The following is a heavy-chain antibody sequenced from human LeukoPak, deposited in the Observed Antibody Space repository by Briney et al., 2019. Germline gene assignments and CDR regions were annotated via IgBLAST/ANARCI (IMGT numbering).Heavy chain of an antibody. V-gene: IGHV3-64*04. CDR2: ISSNGGST. CDR3: ARDYYDSSGYYKNWYFDL. J-gene: IGHJ2*01. Sequence: GGSLRLSCSASGFTFSSYPMHWVRQAPGKGLEYVSAISSNGGSTYYADSVKGRFTISRDNSKNTLYLQMNSLRAEDTAVYYCARDYYDSSGYYKNWYFDLWGRGTLVTVSS. D-gene: IGHD3-22*01. CDR1: GFTFSSYP.